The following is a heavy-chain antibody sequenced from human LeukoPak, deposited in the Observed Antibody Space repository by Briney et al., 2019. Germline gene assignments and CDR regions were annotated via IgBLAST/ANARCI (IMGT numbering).Heavy chain of an antibody. J-gene: IGHJ5*02. CDR3: ARGQTLLLWFGEINWFDP. CDR1: GYTFTGYY. V-gene: IGHV1-2*02. Sequence: ASVKVSCKASGYTFTGYYMHWVRQAPGQGLEWMGWFNPNSGGTNYAQKFQGRVTMTRDTSISTAYMELSRLRSDDTAVYYCARGQTLLLWFGEINWFDPWGQGTLVTVSS. D-gene: IGHD3-10*01. CDR2: FNPNSGGT.